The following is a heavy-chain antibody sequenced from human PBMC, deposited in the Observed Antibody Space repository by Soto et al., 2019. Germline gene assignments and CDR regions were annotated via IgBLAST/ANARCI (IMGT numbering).Heavy chain of an antibody. V-gene: IGHV3-21*01. J-gene: IGHJ6*02. CDR3: ARETGSYNWNDGLMDV. Sequence: EVQLVESGGGRVKPGGSLRLSCAASGFSFSSFTMNWVRPAPGKGLEWVSSIDTSSTYMYYADSVTGRFTISRDNAKKSVYLQMNSLRAEDTAVYYCARETGSYNWNDGLMDVWGHGTTVTVSS. CDR2: IDTSSTYM. CDR1: GFSFSSFT. D-gene: IGHD1-20*01.